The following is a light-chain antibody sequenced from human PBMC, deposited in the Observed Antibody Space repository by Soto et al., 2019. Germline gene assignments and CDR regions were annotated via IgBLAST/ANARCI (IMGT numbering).Light chain of an antibody. CDR1: SSDVGGYDH. J-gene: IGLJ3*02. CDR3: SSYTNKDTLL. CDR2: DVT. V-gene: IGLV2-14*03. Sequence: QSALTQPASVSGSPGQSITISCTGTSSDVGGYDHVSWYQQHPGKAPKLIIYDVTVRPSGISRRFSGSKSDITASLAVSGLQPEDEADYYCSSYTNKDTLLFGGGTKLTVL.